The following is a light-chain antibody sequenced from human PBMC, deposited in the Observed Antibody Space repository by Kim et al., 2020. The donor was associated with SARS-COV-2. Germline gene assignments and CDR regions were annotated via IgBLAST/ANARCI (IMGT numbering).Light chain of an antibody. V-gene: IGKV1-5*03. Sequence: ASVGDRVTITGRDSQSISRWLACYQQKPGNAPNLLIYTASSLESGVPSRFSVSGSVTEFTLTISSLQPDDFATYYCQQFNSYPWTFGQGTKVDIK. CDR3: QQFNSYPWT. J-gene: IGKJ1*01. CDR2: TAS. CDR1: QSISRW.